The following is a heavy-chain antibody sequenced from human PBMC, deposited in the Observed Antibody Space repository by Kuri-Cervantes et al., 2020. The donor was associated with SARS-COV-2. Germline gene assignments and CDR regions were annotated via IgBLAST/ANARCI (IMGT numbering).Heavy chain of an antibody. CDR3: ARTARGYSYGPIDY. Sequence: GESLKISCAASGFTFSNAWMSWARQAPGKGLEWVAVISYDGSNKYYADSVKGRFTISRDNAKNTLYLQMNSLRAEDTAVYYCARTARGYSYGPIDYWGQGTLVTVSS. CDR2: ISYDGSNK. J-gene: IGHJ4*02. D-gene: IGHD5-18*01. CDR1: GFTFSNAW. V-gene: IGHV3-30-3*01.